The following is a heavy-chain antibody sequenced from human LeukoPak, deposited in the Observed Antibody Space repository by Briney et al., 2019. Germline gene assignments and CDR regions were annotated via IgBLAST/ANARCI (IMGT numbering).Heavy chain of an antibody. CDR3: AKVGYCTNNCFRTHDY. V-gene: IGHV3-33*05. CDR1: GFTFSRHG. J-gene: IGHJ4*02. Sequence: GRSLRLSCAASGFTFSRHGMHWVRLAPGKGLEWVAVISYDGSSQYYADSVKGRFTISSDNSKNTLYLQMNSLRAEDTATYYCAKVGYCTNNCFRTHDYWGQGALVTVSS. D-gene: IGHD2-8*01. CDR2: ISYDGSSQ.